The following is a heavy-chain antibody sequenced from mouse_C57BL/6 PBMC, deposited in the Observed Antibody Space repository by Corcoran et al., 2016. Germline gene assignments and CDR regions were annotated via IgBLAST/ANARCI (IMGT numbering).Heavy chain of an antibody. Sequence: QVQLQQSGAELVKPGASVKISCKASGYAFSSYWMNWVKQRPGKGLEWIGQIYPGDGDTNYNGKFKGKATLTADKSSSTAYMQLSSLTSEDSAVYFCAREGNYYSNLFAYWGQGTLVTVSA. D-gene: IGHD2-5*01. CDR2: IYPGDGDT. CDR1: GYAFSSYW. V-gene: IGHV1-80*01. J-gene: IGHJ3*01. CDR3: AREGNYYSNLFAY.